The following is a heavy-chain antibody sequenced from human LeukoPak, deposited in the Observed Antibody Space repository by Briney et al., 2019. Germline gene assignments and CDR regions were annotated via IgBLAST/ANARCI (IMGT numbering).Heavy chain of an antibody. CDR2: ITGSDDRT. D-gene: IGHD3-22*01. CDR3: AKGPQLNSGYHPDY. Sequence: GGSPRLSCAASGFTFSSAAMTWVRQAPGRGLEWVSTITGSDDRTYYADSVKGRFTISRDYSRNMLHLQMNGLRVEDTAMYYCAKGPQLNSGYHPDYWGQGTLVTVSS. J-gene: IGHJ4*02. V-gene: IGHV3-23*01. CDR1: GFTFSSAA.